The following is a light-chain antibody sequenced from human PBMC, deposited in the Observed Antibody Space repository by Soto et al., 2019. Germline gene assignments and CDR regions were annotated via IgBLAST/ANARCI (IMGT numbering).Light chain of an antibody. J-gene: IGKJ4*01. CDR3: QQRSNWTLT. Sequence: VMTQSPATLSVSPGERATLSCRASQSISSNLAWYQQKPGQAPRLLIYDASNTATGIPARFSGSGSGTDFTLTISSLEPEDFAVYYCQQRSNWTLTFGGGTKVDIK. CDR2: DAS. CDR1: QSISSN. V-gene: IGKV3-11*01.